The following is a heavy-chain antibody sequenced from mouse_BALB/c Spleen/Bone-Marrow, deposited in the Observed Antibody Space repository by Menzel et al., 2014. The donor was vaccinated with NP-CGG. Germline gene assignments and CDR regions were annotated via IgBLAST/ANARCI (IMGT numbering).Heavy chain of an antibody. CDR1: GYTFTDNA. CDR2: ISGYYGDA. J-gene: IGHJ4*01. V-gene: IGHV1S137*01. CDR3: ARSGKVRNAMDY. Sequence: QVQLQQSGAKLVRPGVSVKISCKGSGYTFTDNAIHWVKRSHAKSLEWIGVISGYYGDAIYNQKFKGKATMTVDKSSSTAYMELARLTSEDSANYCGARSGKVRNAMDYWGQGTSVTVSS.